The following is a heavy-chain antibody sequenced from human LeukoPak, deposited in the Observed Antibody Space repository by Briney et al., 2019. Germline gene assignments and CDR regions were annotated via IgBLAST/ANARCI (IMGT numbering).Heavy chain of an antibody. CDR1: GGSISNYY. J-gene: IGHJ5*02. V-gene: IGHV4-4*07. Sequence: SETLSLTCTVSGGSISNYYWSWIRQPAGKGLEWIGRIHTSGSTKYNPTLKSRVTMSVDTSKNHLSLTLRSLTVADTAVYYCASDRGYNNGLFVGSWFDPWGQGALVTVSS. CDR2: IHTSGST. D-gene: IGHD6-19*01. CDR3: ASDRGYNNGLFVGSWFDP.